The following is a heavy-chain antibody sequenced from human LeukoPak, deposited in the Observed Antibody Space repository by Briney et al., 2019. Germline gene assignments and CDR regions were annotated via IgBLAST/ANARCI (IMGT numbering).Heavy chain of an antibody. J-gene: IGHJ4*02. D-gene: IGHD4-11*01. CDR2: ISTFNGNT. CDR1: GYSFITYG. Sequence: ASVKVSCKASGYSFITYGITWVRQAPGQGLEWMGWISTFNGNTNYAQKFQGRVPMTTDTSTSTAYMELRSLRSDDTAVYYCARDPTTQTFDYWGQGTLVTVSS. V-gene: IGHV1-18*01. CDR3: ARDPTTQTFDY.